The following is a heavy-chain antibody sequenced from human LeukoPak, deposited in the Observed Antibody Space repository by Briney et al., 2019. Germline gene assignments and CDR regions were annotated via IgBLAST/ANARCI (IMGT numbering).Heavy chain of an antibody. J-gene: IGHJ4*02. V-gene: IGHV3-23*01. CDR3: AKDHYDSSGYHAPFDY. CDR1: ELTFSSYA. CDR2: ISGSGGNT. Sequence: GGSLRLSCAASELTFSSYAMSWVRQAPGKGLEWVSAISGSGGNTYYADSVKGRFTISRDNSKNTLYLQMNSLRAEDTAVYYCAKDHYDSSGYHAPFDYWGQGTLVTVSS. D-gene: IGHD3-22*01.